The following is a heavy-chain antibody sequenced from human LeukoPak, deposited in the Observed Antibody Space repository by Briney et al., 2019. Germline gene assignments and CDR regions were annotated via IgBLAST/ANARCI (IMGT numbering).Heavy chain of an antibody. Sequence: GRSLRLSCAASGFSFSTYAMHWVRQAPGKGLEWVALIWHDASHTFYTDSVKGRFTISRDNSKNTLYLQMNSLRAEDTAVYYCASLGTGSGSYSSDYWGQGTLVTVSS. CDR1: GFSFSTYA. CDR3: ASLGTGSGSYSSDY. D-gene: IGHD3-10*01. J-gene: IGHJ4*02. V-gene: IGHV3-33*01. CDR2: IWHDASHT.